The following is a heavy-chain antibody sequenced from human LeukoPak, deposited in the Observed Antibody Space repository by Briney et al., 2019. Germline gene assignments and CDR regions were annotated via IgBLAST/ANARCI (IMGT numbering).Heavy chain of an antibody. CDR1: RFTFDDYG. CDR2: ISGSGGST. J-gene: IGHJ3*02. D-gene: IGHD4-23*01. Sequence: GGSLRLSCAASRFTFDDYGMSWVRQAPGKGLEWVSAISGSGGSTYYADSVKGRFTISRDNSKNTLYLQMNSLRAEDTAVCYCAKDGAFATVVTPDAFDIWGQGTMVTVSS. CDR3: AKDGAFATVVTPDAFDI. V-gene: IGHV3-23*01.